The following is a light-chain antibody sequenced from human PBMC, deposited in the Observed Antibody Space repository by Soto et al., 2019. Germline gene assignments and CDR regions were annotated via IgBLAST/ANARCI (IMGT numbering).Light chain of an antibody. Sequence: QPVLTQPPSASGSPGQSVTISCTGSSSDVGGYNYVSWYQQHPGKAPKLMIYEVTKRPSGVPDRFSGSKSGNTASLTVSGLQAEDEADYYCSSYAGINNLLFGGGTKLTVL. V-gene: IGLV2-8*01. CDR1: SSDVGGYNY. J-gene: IGLJ2*01. CDR3: SSYAGINNLL. CDR2: EVT.